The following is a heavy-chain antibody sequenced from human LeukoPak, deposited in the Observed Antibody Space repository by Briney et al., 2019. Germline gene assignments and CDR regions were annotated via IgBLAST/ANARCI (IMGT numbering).Heavy chain of an antibody. CDR1: GASVSSGDYH. D-gene: IGHD3-9*01. CDR3: VTYFVNGGGRGH. J-gene: IGHJ4*02. Sequence: SETLSLTCTVSGASVSSGDYHWSWVRQAPGKGLEWIGHNQNPSYNPSLKSRVVISIHTSRNQFSLTLNTVTAADTAAYFCVTYFVNGGGRGHWGPGALVTVSS. V-gene: IGHV4-61*08. CDR2: HNQNP.